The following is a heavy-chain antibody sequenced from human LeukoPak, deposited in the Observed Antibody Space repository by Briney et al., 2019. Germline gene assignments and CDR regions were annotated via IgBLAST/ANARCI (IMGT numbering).Heavy chain of an antibody. D-gene: IGHD3-16*01. Sequence: SETLSLTCAVYGGSFSGYYWSWIRQPPGKGLEWIGGINHSGSTNYNPSLKSRVTISVDTSKNQFSLKLSSVTAADTAVYYCARRLRLYYMDVWGKGTTVTVSS. CDR3: ARRLRLYYMDV. CDR1: GGSFSGYY. V-gene: IGHV4-34*01. J-gene: IGHJ6*03. CDR2: INHSGST.